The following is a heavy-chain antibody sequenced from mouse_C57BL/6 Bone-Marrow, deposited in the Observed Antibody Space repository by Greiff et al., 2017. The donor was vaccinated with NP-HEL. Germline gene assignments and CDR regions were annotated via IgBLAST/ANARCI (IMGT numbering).Heavy chain of an antibody. J-gene: IGHJ1*03. CDR2: ISYSGST. CDR3: ARGPITTVVAKDWYFDV. D-gene: IGHD1-1*01. Sequence: EVQLQESGPGMVKPSQSLSLTCTVTGYSITSGYDWHWIRHFPGNKLEWMGYISYSGSTNYNPSLKSRISLTHDTSKNHFFLKLNSVTTEDTATYYCARGPITTVVAKDWYFDVWGTGTTVTVSS. V-gene: IGHV3-1*01. CDR1: GYSITSGYD.